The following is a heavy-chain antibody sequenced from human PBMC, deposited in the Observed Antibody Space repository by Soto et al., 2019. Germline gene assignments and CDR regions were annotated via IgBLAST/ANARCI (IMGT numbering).Heavy chain of an antibody. V-gene: IGHV1-69*13. CDR3: ARVVAGTYWFDP. CDR1: GGTFSSYA. D-gene: IGHD6-19*01. Sequence: SVKVSCKASGGTFSSYAISWVRQAPGQGLEWMGGIIPIFGTANYAQKFQGRVTITADESTSTAYMELSSLRSEDTAVYYCARVVAGTYWFDPWGQGTLVTVSS. J-gene: IGHJ5*02. CDR2: IIPIFGTA.